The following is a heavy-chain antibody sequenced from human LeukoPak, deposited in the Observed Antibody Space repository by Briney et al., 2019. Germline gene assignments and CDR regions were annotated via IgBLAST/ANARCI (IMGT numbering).Heavy chain of an antibody. CDR2: ISSSSSTI. D-gene: IGHD4-17*01. V-gene: IGHV3-48*01. CDR1: GFTFSSYS. CDR3: ARADYGTSDAFDI. J-gene: IGHJ3*02. Sequence: GGSLRLSCAASGFTFSSYSMNWVRQAPGKGLEWVSYISSSSSTIYYADSVKGRFTISRDNAKNSLYLQMNSLRAEDTAVYYCARADYGTSDAFDIWGQGTMVTVSS.